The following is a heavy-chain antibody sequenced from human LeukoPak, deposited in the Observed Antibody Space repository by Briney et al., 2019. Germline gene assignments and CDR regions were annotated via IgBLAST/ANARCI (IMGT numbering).Heavy chain of an antibody. D-gene: IGHD2-15*01. CDR2: ISAYNGNT. Sequence: GASVKVSCKASGYTFTSYGISWVRQAPGQGLEWMGWISAYNGNTNYAQKLQGRVTMTTDTSTSTAYMELRSLRSDDTAVYYCARDLDIVVVAAATRFDYWGQGTLVTVSS. CDR3: ARDLDIVVVAAATRFDY. CDR1: GYTFTSYG. J-gene: IGHJ4*02. V-gene: IGHV1-18*01.